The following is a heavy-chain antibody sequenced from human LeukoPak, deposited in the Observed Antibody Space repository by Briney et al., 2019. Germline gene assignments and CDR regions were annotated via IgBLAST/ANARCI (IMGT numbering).Heavy chain of an antibody. CDR3: ANEEATRYYFDY. Sequence: GGSLRLSCEASGFTFGSHAMYWVRQAPGKGLEWVAGIFGSGGSPHYADSVKGRFTISRDNSRNTLYLQMNSLRAEDTAVYYCANEEATRYYFDYWGQGTLVTVSS. J-gene: IGHJ4*02. CDR1: GFTFGSHA. CDR2: IFGSGGSP. D-gene: IGHD5-12*01. V-gene: IGHV3-23*01.